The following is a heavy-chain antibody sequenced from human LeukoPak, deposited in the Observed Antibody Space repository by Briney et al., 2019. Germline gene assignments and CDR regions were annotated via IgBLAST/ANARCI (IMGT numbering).Heavy chain of an antibody. Sequence: SETLSLTCTVSGGSVSSGYYYWSWIRQPPGKGLEWIGYIYYSGSTNYNPSLKSRVTIPVDTSKNQFSLKLSSVTAADTAVYYCARGTTVTTYDYWGHGTLVTVSS. D-gene: IGHD4-11*01. CDR1: GGSVSSGYYY. CDR2: IYYSGST. V-gene: IGHV4-61*01. J-gene: IGHJ4*01. CDR3: ARGTTVTTYDY.